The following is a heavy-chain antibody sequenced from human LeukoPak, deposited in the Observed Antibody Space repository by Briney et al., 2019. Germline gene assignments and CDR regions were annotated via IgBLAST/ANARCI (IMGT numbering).Heavy chain of an antibody. D-gene: IGHD3-16*01. CDR2: INSDGSVT. Sequence: GGSLRLSCSPSGFSLSNYWMHWVRQAPGKGLVWVSRINSDGSVTNHADSVKGRFTISRDNAKNTLYLQMNSLRVEDTAVYYCSRDTYGYEDHWGQGTLVTVSS. CDR3: SRDTYGYEDH. J-gene: IGHJ4*02. V-gene: IGHV3-74*01. CDR1: GFSLSNYW.